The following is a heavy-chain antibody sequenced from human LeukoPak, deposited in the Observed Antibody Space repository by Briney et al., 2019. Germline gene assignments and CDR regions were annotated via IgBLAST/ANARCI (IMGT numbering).Heavy chain of an antibody. CDR3: ATRSSDSSGYYAHTLYYYYMDV. J-gene: IGHJ6*03. CDR2: INAGNGNT. V-gene: IGHV1-3*03. D-gene: IGHD3-22*01. CDR1: GYTFTSYA. Sequence: VASVKVSCKASGYTFTSYAMHWVRQAPGQRLEWMGWINAGNGNTKYSQEFQGRVTMTEDTSTDTAYMELSSLRSEDTAVYYCATRSSDSSGYYAHTLYYYYMDVWGKGTTVTVSS.